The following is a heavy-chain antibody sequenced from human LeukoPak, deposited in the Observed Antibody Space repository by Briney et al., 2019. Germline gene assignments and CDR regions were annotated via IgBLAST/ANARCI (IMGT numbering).Heavy chain of an antibody. V-gene: IGHV3-48*01. J-gene: IGHJ4*02. Sequence: GGSLRLSCAASGFTFSSYSMNWVRQAPGKGLEWVSYISSSSTIYYADSVKGRFTISRDNAKNSLYLQMNSLRAEDTAVYYCAREGGYSYYFDYWGQGTLVTVSS. CDR1: GFTFSSYS. D-gene: IGHD3-22*01. CDR2: ISSSSTI. CDR3: AREGGYSYYFDY.